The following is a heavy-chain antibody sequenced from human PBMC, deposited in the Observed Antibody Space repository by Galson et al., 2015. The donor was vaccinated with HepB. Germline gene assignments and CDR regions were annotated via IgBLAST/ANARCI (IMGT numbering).Heavy chain of an antibody. Sequence: SVKVSCKASGYTFTSYAMNWVRQAPGQGLEWMGWINTNTGNPTYAQGFTGRFVFSLDTSVSTAYLQISSLKAEDTAVYYCATSDYYDSSGPLTGYYYGMDVWGQGTTVTVSS. CDR2: INTNTGNP. CDR3: ATSDYYDSSGPLTGYYYGMDV. J-gene: IGHJ6*02. V-gene: IGHV7-4-1*02. CDR1: GYTFTSYA. D-gene: IGHD3-22*01.